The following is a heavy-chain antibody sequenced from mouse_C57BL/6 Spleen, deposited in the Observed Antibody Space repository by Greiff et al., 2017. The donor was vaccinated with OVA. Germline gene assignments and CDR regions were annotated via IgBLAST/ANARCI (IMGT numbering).Heavy chain of an antibody. CDR1: GFTFSSYA. V-gene: IGHV5-4*01. CDR3: ARDDRDYAMDY. J-gene: IGHJ4*01. Sequence: EVKRVESGGGLVKPGGSLKLSCAASGFTFSSYAMSWVRQTPEKRLEWVATISDGGSYTYYPDNVKGRFTISRDNAKNNLYLQMSHLKSEDTAMYYCARDDRDYAMDYWGQGTSVTVSS. CDR2: ISDGGSYT. D-gene: IGHD3-2*01.